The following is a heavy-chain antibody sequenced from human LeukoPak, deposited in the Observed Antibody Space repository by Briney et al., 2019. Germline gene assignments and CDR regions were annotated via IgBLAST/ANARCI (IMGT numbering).Heavy chain of an antibody. V-gene: IGHV1-3*01. CDR1: GYTFTSYA. J-gene: IGHJ5*02. D-gene: IGHD3-22*01. Sequence: ASVKVSCKASGYTFTSYAMHWVRQAPGQRLEWMGWINAGNGNTKYSQKFQGRVTITRDTSASTACMELSSLRSEDTAVYYCARGGPNYYDSSGSNNWFDPWGQGTLVTVSS. CDR2: INAGNGNT. CDR3: ARGGPNYYDSSGSNNWFDP.